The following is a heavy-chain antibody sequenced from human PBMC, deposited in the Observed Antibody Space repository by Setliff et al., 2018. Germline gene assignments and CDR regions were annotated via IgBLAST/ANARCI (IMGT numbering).Heavy chain of an antibody. Sequence: SETLSLTCAVQGGPFSGYYWSWIRQPPGKGLESIGDINHSRSTNYNPSLKSRVIISVDTSKNQFSLNLSSATATDTAVYFCARGRNVAARLFDSWGQGTLVTVSS. CDR2: INHSRST. J-gene: IGHJ4*02. D-gene: IGHD6-6*01. V-gene: IGHV4-34*01. CDR3: ARGRNVAARLFDS. CDR1: GGPFSGYY.